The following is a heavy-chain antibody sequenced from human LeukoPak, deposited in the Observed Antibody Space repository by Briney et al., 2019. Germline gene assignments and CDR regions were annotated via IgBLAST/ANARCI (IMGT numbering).Heavy chain of an antibody. Sequence: ASVKVSCKASGYTFTGYYMHWVRQDPGQGLEWMGWINPNSGGTNYAQKFQGRVTMTRNTSISTAYMELSSLRSEDTAVYYCASTYSGSYYGEYYFDYWGQGTLVTVSS. CDR1: GYTFTGYY. D-gene: IGHD1-26*01. V-gene: IGHV1-2*02. J-gene: IGHJ4*02. CDR2: INPNSGGT. CDR3: ASTYSGSYYGEYYFDY.